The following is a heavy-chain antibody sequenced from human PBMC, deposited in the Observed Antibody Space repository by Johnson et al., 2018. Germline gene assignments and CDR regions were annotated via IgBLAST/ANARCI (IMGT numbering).Heavy chain of an antibody. V-gene: IGHV3-33*03. CDR2: IWFDGTNQ. Sequence: QVQLVQSGGGVIQPGRSLRVSCAAFGFDLSDFGMHWLRQAPGKGPEWLALIWFDGTNQHYADSVKGRFTVSRNSSKNTVFLQMSSLSPEETGVYDCAGEEHDSTGYFPEYFQYWGQGTLVTVSS. CDR3: AGEEHDSTGYFPEYFQY. D-gene: IGHD3-22*01. J-gene: IGHJ1*01. CDR1: GFDLSDFG.